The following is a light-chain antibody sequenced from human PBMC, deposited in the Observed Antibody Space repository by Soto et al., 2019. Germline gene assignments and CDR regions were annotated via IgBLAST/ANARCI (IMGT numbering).Light chain of an antibody. Sequence: QSALTQPASVSGSPGQSITISCTGTSSDVGGYNYVSWYQHHPGKAPKLMIYDVTNRPSGVSNRFSGSKSGNTASLTISGLQAEDEAEYYCSSYPSSTTRVVFGGGTKLTVL. CDR2: DVT. V-gene: IGLV2-14*03. CDR1: SSDVGGYNY. CDR3: SSYPSSTTRVV. J-gene: IGLJ2*01.